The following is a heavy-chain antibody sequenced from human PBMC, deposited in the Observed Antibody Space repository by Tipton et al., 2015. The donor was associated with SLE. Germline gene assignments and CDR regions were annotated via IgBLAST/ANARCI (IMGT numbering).Heavy chain of an antibody. V-gene: IGHV4-59*08. Sequence: TLSLTCTVSGGSISSYYWSWIRQPPGKGLEWIGYIYYSGSTNYNPSLKSRVTISVDTSKNQFSLKLSSVTAADTAVYYCARLRTGDTRGVADYWGQGPLVTVSS. D-gene: IGHD7-27*01. CDR2: IYYSGST. J-gene: IGHJ4*02. CDR1: GGSISSYY. CDR3: ARLRTGDTRGVADY.